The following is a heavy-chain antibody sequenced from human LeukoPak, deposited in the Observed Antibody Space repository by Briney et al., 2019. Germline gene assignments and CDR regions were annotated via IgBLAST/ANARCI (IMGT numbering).Heavy chain of an antibody. CDR3: VRAPRITILGVVTRYYYYMDV. Sequence: ASVKVSCKASGYTFTSYGISWVRQAPGQGLEWMGWLSSYNGNTNYAQKFQGRVTMTTDTSTSTAYMDLRSLRSDDTAVYYCVRAPRITILGVVTRYYYYMDVWGKGTTVTVSS. CDR2: LSSYNGNT. CDR1: GYTFTSYG. J-gene: IGHJ6*03. D-gene: IGHD3-3*01. V-gene: IGHV1-18*01.